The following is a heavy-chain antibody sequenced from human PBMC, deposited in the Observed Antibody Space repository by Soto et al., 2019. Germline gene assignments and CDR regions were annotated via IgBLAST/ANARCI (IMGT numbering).Heavy chain of an antibody. CDR2: TRNKANSYTT. J-gene: IGHJ5*02. Sequence: EVQLVESGGGLVQPGGSLRLSCAASGFTFSDHHRDWVRQAPGKGLEWVGRTRNKANSYTTEYAASVKGRFTISRDDSKNSLYLQMNSLKTEDTAVYYCSRDLGSWGQGTLVTVSS. CDR1: GFTFSDHH. CDR3: SRDLGS. V-gene: IGHV3-72*01.